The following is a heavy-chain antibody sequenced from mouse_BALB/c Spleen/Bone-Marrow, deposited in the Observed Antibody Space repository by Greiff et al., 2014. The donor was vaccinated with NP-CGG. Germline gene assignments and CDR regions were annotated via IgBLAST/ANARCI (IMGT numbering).Heavy chain of an antibody. Sequence: VQLQQPGAELVKPGASVKLSCTASGFNIKDTYMHWVKQRPEQGLEWIGRIDPANGNTKYDPKFQGKATITADTSSNTAYLQLSSLTSEDTAVYYCANNYYGSSLFAYWGQGTLVTVSA. CDR1: GFNIKDTY. J-gene: IGHJ3*01. CDR2: IDPANGNT. D-gene: IGHD1-1*01. CDR3: ANNYYGSSLFAY. V-gene: IGHV14-3*02.